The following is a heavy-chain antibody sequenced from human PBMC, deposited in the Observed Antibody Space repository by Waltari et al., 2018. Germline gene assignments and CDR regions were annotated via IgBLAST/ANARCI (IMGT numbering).Heavy chain of an antibody. J-gene: IGHJ3*02. D-gene: IGHD3-3*01. CDR1: GGSFSGYY. Sequence: QVQLQQWGAGLLTPSETLSLTCAVDGGSFSGYYWSWLRQPPGKGPEWIGEINHSGSTNYNPSLKSRVTISVDTSKNQFSLKLSSVTAADTAVYYCARQGTSNYDFWSGYYRDDAFDIWGQGTMVTVSS. V-gene: IGHV4-34*01. CDR2: INHSGST. CDR3: ARQGTSNYDFWSGYYRDDAFDI.